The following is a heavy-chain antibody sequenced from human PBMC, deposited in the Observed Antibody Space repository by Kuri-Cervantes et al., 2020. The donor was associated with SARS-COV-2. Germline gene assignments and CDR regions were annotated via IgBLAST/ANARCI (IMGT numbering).Heavy chain of an antibody. CDR2: INPNYGTT. CDR1: GYSFTDYN. D-gene: IGHD3-22*01. Sequence: QVKLEESGPELVKPGASVKISCKASGYSFTDYNMNWVKQSNGKSLEWIGVINPNYGTTSYNQKFKGKATLTVDQSSSTAYMQLNSLTSEDSVVYYCARGDYYGSRLFDYWGQGTTLTVSS. CDR3: ARGDYYGSRLFDY. V-gene: IGHV1/OR15-3*01. J-gene: IGHJ4*01.